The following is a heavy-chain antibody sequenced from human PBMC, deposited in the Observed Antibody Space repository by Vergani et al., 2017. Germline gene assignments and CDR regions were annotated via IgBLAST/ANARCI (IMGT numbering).Heavy chain of an antibody. V-gene: IGHV1-69*01. CDR1: GGTFSSYA. CDR2: IIPIFGTA. CDR3: ARQYYYDSSGYSPYYFYYYHMDV. Sequence: QVQLVQSGAEVKKPGSSVKVSCKASGGTFSSYAISWVRQAPGQGLEWMGGIIPIFGTANYAQKFQGRVTITADESTCTAYMELSSLRSEDTAVYYCARQYYYDSSGYSPYYFYYYHMDVWGKGTTVTVSS. J-gene: IGHJ6*03. D-gene: IGHD3-22*01.